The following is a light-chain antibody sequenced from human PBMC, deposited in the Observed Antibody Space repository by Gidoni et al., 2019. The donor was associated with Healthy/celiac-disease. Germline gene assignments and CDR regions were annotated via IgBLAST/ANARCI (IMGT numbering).Light chain of an antibody. V-gene: IGLV1-40*01. CDR1: SSNIGAGYD. CDR3: QSYDSSLSGWV. J-gene: IGLJ3*02. Sequence: QSVLPQPPSVSVAPGQRVTISCTGSSSNIGAGYDVHWYQQLPGTAPKLLIYGNSTRPSGVPDRFSGSKSGTSASLAITGLQAEDEADYYCQSYDSSLSGWVFGGGTKLTVL. CDR2: GNS.